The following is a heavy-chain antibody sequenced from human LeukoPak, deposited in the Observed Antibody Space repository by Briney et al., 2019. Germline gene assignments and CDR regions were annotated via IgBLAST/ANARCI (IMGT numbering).Heavy chain of an antibody. CDR3: ARHVSGSYYIYFDY. Sequence: KPSETLSLTCTVSGGSISSYYWSWIRQPPGKGLGWVGYIYYSGSTNYNPSLKSRVTISVDTSKNQFSLKLSSVTAADTAVYYCARHVSGSYYIYFDYWGQGTLVTVSS. CDR2: IYYSGST. J-gene: IGHJ4*02. D-gene: IGHD1-26*01. V-gene: IGHV4-59*08. CDR1: GGSISSYY.